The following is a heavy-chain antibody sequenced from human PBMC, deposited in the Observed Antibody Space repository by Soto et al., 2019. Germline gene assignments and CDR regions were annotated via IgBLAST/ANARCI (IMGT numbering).Heavy chain of an antibody. Sequence: ASVKVSCKASGYTFTGYYMHWVRQAPGQGLEWMGWINPNSGGTNYAQKFQGRVTMTRDTSISTAYMELSRLRSDDTAVYYCARDRLGSIANDYWGQGTLVTVSS. V-gene: IGHV1-2*02. CDR2: INPNSGGT. CDR3: ARDRLGSIANDY. D-gene: IGHD6-6*01. CDR1: GYTFTGYY. J-gene: IGHJ4*02.